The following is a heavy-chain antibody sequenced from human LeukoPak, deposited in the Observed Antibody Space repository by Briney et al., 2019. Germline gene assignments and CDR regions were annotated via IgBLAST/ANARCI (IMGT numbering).Heavy chain of an antibody. CDR2: IYHSGST. V-gene: IGHV4-30-2*01. J-gene: IGHJ5*02. Sequence: SETLSLTCAVSGGSISSGGYSWSWIRQPPGKGLEWIGYIYHSGSTYYNPSLKSRVTISVDRSKSQFSLKLSSVTAADTAVYYCARATGGSGIEWFDPWGQGTLVTVSS. CDR3: ARATGGSGIEWFDP. CDR1: GGSISSGGYS. D-gene: IGHD3-10*01.